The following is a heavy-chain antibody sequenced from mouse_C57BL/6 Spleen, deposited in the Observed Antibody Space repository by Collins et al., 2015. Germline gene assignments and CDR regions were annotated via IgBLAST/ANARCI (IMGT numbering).Heavy chain of an antibody. V-gene: IGHV1-64*01. Sequence: QVQLQQPGAELVKPGASVKLSCKASGYTFTSYWMHWVKQRPGRGLEWIGMIHPNSGSTNYNEKFKSKATLTVDKSSSTAYMQLSSLTSEDSAVYYCARGAINYYGSPPFAYWGQGTLVTVSA. CDR2: IHPNSGST. CDR1: GYTFTSYW. D-gene: IGHD1-1*01. J-gene: IGHJ3*01. CDR3: ARGAINYYGSPPFAY.